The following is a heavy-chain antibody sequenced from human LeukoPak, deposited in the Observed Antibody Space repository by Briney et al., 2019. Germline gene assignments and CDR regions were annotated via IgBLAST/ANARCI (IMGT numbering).Heavy chain of an antibody. J-gene: IGHJ6*03. V-gene: IGHV4-59*01. Sequence: PSETLSLTCTVSGGSISNYYWSWIRQPPGKGLEWIGYIYYSGSTKYNPSLKSRVTISVDTSKNQFSLRLSPVTAADTAVYYCTRGSIAYYYMDVWGKGTTVTISS. CDR3: TRGSIAYYYMDV. D-gene: IGHD3-22*01. CDR2: IYYSGST. CDR1: GGSISNYY.